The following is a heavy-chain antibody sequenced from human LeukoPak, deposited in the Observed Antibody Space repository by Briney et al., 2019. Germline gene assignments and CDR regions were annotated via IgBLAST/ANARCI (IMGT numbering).Heavy chain of an antibody. CDR2: IRYDGSNK. V-gene: IGHV3-30*02. J-gene: IGHJ3*02. Sequence: GGSLRLSCTASGFTFNTYAMHWVRQAPGKGLEWVAFIRYDGSNKYYADSVKGRFTISRDNTKNTLYLQMNSLRAEDTAVYYCAKISCSSTSCYGLHAFDIWGQGTMVTVSS. D-gene: IGHD2-2*01. CDR3: AKISCSSTSCYGLHAFDI. CDR1: GFTFNTYA.